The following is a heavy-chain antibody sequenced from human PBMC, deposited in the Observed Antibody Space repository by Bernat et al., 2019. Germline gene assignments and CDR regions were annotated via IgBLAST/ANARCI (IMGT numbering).Heavy chain of an antibody. D-gene: IGHD4-23*01. CDR1: GGTFSSYA. Sequence: QVQLVQSGAEVKKPGSSVKVSCKASGGTFSSYAISWVRQAPVQGLEWMGGIIPIFGTANYAQKFQGRVTITADESTSTAYMELNSLRSEETAVYYCARDLDYGGNPRFDYWGQGTLVTVSS. V-gene: IGHV1-69*01. CDR2: IIPIFGTA. CDR3: ARDLDYGGNPRFDY. J-gene: IGHJ4*02.